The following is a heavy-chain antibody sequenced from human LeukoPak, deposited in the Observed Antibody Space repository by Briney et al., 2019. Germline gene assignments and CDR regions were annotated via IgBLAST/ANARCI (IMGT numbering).Heavy chain of an antibody. V-gene: IGHV1-18*01. D-gene: IGHD3-22*01. CDR1: GYTFTSYG. CDR2: FSAYNGNT. CDR3: ARETGYYDSSGYYYYNWFDP. J-gene: IGHJ5*02. Sequence: GASVKVSCKASGYTFTSYGISWVRQAPGQGLEWIGWFSAYNGNTNYAQKLQGRVTMTTDTSTSTAYMELSSLRSEDTAVYYCARETGYYDSSGYYYYNWFDPWGQGTLVTVSS.